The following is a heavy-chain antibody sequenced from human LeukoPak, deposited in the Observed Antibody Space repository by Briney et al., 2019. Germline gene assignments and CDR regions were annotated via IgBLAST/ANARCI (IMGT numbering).Heavy chain of an antibody. CDR2: ISYSGST. V-gene: IGHV4-61*08. D-gene: IGHD1-26*01. Sequence: SETLSLTCTVSGGSISSGGYYWSWIRQPPGKGLEWVGYISYSGSTNYNPSLKSRVTISVDTSKNQFSLKLSSVTAADTAVYYCARERRSGTYFYFDYWGQGTLVTVSS. CDR3: ARERRSGTYFYFDY. CDR1: GGSISSGGYY. J-gene: IGHJ4*02.